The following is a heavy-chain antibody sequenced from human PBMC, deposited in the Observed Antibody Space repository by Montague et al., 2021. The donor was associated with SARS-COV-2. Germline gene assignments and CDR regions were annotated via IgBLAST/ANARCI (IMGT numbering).Heavy chain of an antibody. CDR2: IYNNGDI. Sequence: SETLSLTCAVSGGSITNDDWTWIRQPPGKGLEWIVNIYNNGDIDYNPSLRSRVIISVDTSKSQFSLKVTSVTAADTAAYYCARSYERSLDVWGQGTTVTVSS. CDR3: ARSYERSLDV. J-gene: IGHJ6*02. V-gene: IGHV4-59*08. CDR1: GGSITNDD. D-gene: IGHD3-16*01.